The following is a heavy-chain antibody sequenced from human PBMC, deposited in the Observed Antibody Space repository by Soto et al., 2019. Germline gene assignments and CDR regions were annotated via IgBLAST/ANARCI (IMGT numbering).Heavy chain of an antibody. CDR3: VSQRPTVPTQAYFDY. CDR1: GGSVTNSSYY. D-gene: IGHD6-25*01. Sequence: PETLSLTCTVSGGSVTNSSYYWGWVRQAPGKGLEWIGSVYYRGRSYSKSSVKSRVTISVDTSKNRFSLSLNSVTASDTAVYFCVSQRPTVPTQAYFDYWGPGALVTVSS. CDR2: VYYRGRS. V-gene: IGHV4-39*01. J-gene: IGHJ4*02.